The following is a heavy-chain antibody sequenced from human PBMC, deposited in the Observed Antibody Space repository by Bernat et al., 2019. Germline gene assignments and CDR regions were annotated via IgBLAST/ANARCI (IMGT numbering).Heavy chain of an antibody. CDR3: GRDHHDYYGMDV. CDR2: ISSSSSTI. V-gene: IGHV3-48*01. J-gene: IGHJ6*02. Sequence: EVQLVESGGGLVQPGGSLRLSCAASGFTFSSYSMNWVRQAPGKGLEWVSYISSSSSTIYYADSVKGRFTISRDNAKNSLYLQMNSLRAEDTAVYYCGRDHHDYYGMDVWGQGTTVTVSS. CDR1: GFTFSSYS.